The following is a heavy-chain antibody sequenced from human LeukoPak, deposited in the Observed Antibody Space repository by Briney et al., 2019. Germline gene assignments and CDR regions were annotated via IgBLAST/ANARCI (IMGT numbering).Heavy chain of an antibody. CDR1: GGSFSGYY. CDR3: ARGPYYYDSSGYPPLAFDI. D-gene: IGHD3-22*01. J-gene: IGHJ3*02. Sequence: SETLSLTCAVYGGSFSGYYWSWIRQPPGKGLEWLGEVNHSGSTNYNPSLKSRVTISVDTSKNQFSLKLSSVTAADTAVYYCARGPYYYDSSGYPPLAFDIWGQGTMVTVSS. CDR2: VNHSGST. V-gene: IGHV4-34*01.